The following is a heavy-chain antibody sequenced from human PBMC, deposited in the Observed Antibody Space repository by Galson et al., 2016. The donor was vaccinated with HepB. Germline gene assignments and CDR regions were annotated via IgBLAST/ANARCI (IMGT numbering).Heavy chain of an antibody. CDR2: IYYSGST. J-gene: IGHJ3*02. V-gene: IGHV4-31*03. CDR3: ARDWPPYDALDI. Sequence: TLSLTCNVSGASISRGGYYWTWIRQHPGKGLEWIGYIYYSGSTYYNPSLKSRATISVDMSKNQFSLKLTSVTAADTAMYYCARDWPPYDALDIWGQGTMVTVSS. CDR1: GASISRGGYY.